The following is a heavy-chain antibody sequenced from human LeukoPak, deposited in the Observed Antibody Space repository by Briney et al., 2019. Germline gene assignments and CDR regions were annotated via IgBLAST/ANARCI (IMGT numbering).Heavy chain of an antibody. CDR1: GGSFSGYY. J-gene: IGHJ4*02. Sequence: SETLSLTCAVYGGSFSGYYWSWIRQPPGKGLEWIGEIDHSGRTNSNASLKSRVTISVDMSKNQFSLRLSSVTAADTAVYYCARKSIVTAGRKPYDVWDQGTLVTASP. CDR2: IDHSGRT. V-gene: IGHV4-34*01. D-gene: IGHD6-13*01. CDR3: ARKSIVTAGRKPYDV.